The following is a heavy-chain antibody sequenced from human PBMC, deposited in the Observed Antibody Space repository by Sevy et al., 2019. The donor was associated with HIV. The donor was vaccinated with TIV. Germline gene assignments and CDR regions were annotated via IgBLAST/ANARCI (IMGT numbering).Heavy chain of an antibody. CDR3: ARDLPPSATTVPHFDY. J-gene: IGHJ4*02. CDR2: ISNSGSTI. V-gene: IGHV3-48*03. D-gene: IGHD4-17*01. CDR1: GFTFSSYE. Sequence: GESLKISCTASGFTFSSYEMNWVRQAPGKGLEWVSYISNSGSTIHYSDSVKGRFTISRDNAKNSRYLQMNSLRAEDTAVYYCARDLPPSATTVPHFDYWGRGTLVTVS.